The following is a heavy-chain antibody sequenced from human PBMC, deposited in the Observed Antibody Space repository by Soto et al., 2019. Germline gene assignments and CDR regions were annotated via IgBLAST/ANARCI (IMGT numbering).Heavy chain of an antibody. CDR2: IISNSDGGTA. CDR1: GFTFKNAW. Sequence: EVQLVESGGGLGEPGGSLRLSCEASGFTFKNAWMSWLRQAPGRGLEWVSRIISNSDGGTAEYAAHVNGRITISRDDSKNTLYLQMNSLKTEDTAVYYCTPDEGDSRSFYNFAYWGQGALVTVSS. V-gene: IGHV3-15*07. CDR3: TPDEGDSRSFYNFAY. D-gene: IGHD3-22*01. J-gene: IGHJ4*02.